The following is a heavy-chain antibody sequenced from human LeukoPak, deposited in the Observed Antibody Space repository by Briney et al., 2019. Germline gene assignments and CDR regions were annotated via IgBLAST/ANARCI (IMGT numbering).Heavy chain of an antibody. CDR2: VNPNSGDT. Sequence: GASVKVSCKASRYTFTGYYLHWVRQAPGQGLEWMGWVNPNSGDTDYAQNFQGRVTMTRDTSISTAYLDLSRLRSDDTAVYYCARDMDAGPDLFDYWGQGTLVTVSS. J-gene: IGHJ4*02. CDR1: RYTFTGYY. D-gene: IGHD2-2*03. CDR3: ARDMDAGPDLFDY. V-gene: IGHV1-2*02.